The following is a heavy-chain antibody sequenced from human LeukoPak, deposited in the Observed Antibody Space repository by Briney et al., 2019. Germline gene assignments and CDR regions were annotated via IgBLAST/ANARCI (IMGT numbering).Heavy chain of an antibody. Sequence: SETLSLTCTVSGASVSSASYWTWIRQPPGKGVEWIAHIYNGVNTNYSPSLKSRVTISVDTSKNQFSLRLNSVTAADTAVYYCARSRAFNSGAFDPWGQGSLVTVSS. V-gene: IGHV4-61*01. CDR1: GASVSSASY. J-gene: IGHJ5*02. CDR3: ARSRAFNSGAFDP. CDR2: IYNGVNT. D-gene: IGHD1-26*01.